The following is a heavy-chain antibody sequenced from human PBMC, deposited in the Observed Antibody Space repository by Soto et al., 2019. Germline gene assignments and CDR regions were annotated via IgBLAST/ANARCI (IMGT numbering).Heavy chain of an antibody. Sequence: GEPLRLSCAASGFTSSRYGKHGVRQAPGKGLEWVAVISYDGSNKYYADSVKGRFTISRDNSKNTLYLQMNSLRAEDTAVYYCAKEGQYYDFWSGSIPPPDYWGQGTLVTVSS. D-gene: IGHD3-3*01. CDR1: GFTSSRYG. CDR3: AKEGQYYDFWSGSIPPPDY. J-gene: IGHJ4*02. V-gene: IGHV3-30*18. CDR2: ISYDGSNK.